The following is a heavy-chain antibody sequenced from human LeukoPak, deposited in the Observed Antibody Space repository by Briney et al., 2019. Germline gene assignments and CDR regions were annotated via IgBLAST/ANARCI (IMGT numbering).Heavy chain of an antibody. CDR2: IYYSGST. D-gene: IGHD5-18*01. Sequence: SETLSLTCTVSGGSISSYYWSWIRQPPGKGLEWIGYIYYSGSTNYNPSLKSRVTISVDTSKNQFSLKLSSVTAADTAVYYCARGRYSYANWFDPWGQGTLVTVSS. CDR3: ARGRYSYANWFDP. CDR1: GGSISSYY. V-gene: IGHV4-59*12. J-gene: IGHJ5*02.